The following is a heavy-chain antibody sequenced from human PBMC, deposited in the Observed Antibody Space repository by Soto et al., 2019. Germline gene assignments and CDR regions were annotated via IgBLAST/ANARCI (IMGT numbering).Heavy chain of an antibody. J-gene: IGHJ5*02. D-gene: IGHD2-2*01. V-gene: IGHV3-48*04. CDR2: ISSSGSTK. Sequence: GGSLRLSCAASGFTFSSYGMHWVRQAPGKGLEWVADISSSGSTKYYADSVKGRFTISRDNAKNSLYLQMNSLRPDDTAVYYCARLSKGYCSDTSCYSWLDPWGQGTLVTVSS. CDR1: GFTFSSYG. CDR3: ARLSKGYCSDTSCYSWLDP.